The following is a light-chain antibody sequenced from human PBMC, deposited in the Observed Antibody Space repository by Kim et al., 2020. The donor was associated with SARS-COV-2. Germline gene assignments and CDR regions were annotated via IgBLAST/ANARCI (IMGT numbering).Light chain of an antibody. J-gene: IGKJ2*01. CDR3: QQYNVH. CDR2: DAS. V-gene: IGKV1-5*01. Sequence: STRYASVGDRVTITGRANQSITTWLAWYQQKPGKAPKLLIYDASTLHSGVPSRFSGSGYGTEFTLTISSLQPDDSATYYCQQYNVHFGQGTKLEI. CDR1: QSITTW.